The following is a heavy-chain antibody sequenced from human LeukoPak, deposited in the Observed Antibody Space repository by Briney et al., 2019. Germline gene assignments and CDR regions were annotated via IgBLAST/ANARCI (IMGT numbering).Heavy chain of an antibody. V-gene: IGHV3-21*01. D-gene: IGHD2-21*01. CDR1: GFTFRSYS. J-gene: IGHJ4*02. Sequence: GVSLRLSCAASGFTFRSYSMNWVRQAPGKRLEWVSSISSSSSYIYYADSVKGRFTISRDNAKNSLYLQMNSLRAEDTAVYYCARDCGGDCYFGYWGQGTLVTVSS. CDR2: ISSSSSYI. CDR3: ARDCGGDCYFGY.